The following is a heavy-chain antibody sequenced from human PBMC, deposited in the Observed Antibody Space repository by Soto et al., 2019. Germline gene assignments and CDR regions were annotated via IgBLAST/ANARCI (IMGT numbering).Heavy chain of an antibody. Sequence: QVQLVQSGAEVKKPGASVKVSCKASGYTFTSYAISWVRQAPGQGLEWMGWITAYNGNTNSAQKLQGRLTVTPATSPGTGYMGLRSVRSDDTAVYFCARDSPPPREWGQGTLVTVSS. CDR1: GYTFTSYA. CDR3: ARDSPPPRE. CDR2: ITAYNGNT. J-gene: IGHJ4*02. V-gene: IGHV1-18*01.